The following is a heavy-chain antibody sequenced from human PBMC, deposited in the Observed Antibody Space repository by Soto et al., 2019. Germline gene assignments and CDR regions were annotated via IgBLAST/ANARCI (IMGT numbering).Heavy chain of an antibody. CDR1: GFTFSNAW. CDR2: IKSKTDGGTT. J-gene: IGHJ4*02. V-gene: IGHV3-15*07. CDR3: TTDRGVGQYYDFWSGYYTWLSTRRNILVDY. D-gene: IGHD3-3*01. Sequence: EVQLVESGGGLVKPGGSLRLSCAASGFTFSNAWMNWVRQAPGKGLEWVGRIKSKTDGGTTDYAAPVKGRFTISRDDSKNTLYLQMNSLKTEDTAVYYCTTDRGVGQYYDFWSGYYTWLSTRRNILVDYWGQGTLVTVSS.